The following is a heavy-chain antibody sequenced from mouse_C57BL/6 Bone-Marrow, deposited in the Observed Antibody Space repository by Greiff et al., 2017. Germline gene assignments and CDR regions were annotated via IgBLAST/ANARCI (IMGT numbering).Heavy chain of an antibody. CDR2: IDPSDSYT. V-gene: IGHV1-59*01. CDR3: ARRWLLLCLDY. J-gene: IGHJ2*01. CDR1: GYTFTSYW. Sequence: QVQLQQPGAELVRPGTSVKLSCKASGYTFTSYWMHWVKQRPGQGLEWIGVIDPSDSYTNYHQKFKGKATLTVDTSSSTAYMQLSSLTSEDSAVYYCARRWLLLCLDYWGQGTTLTVSS. D-gene: IGHD2-3*01.